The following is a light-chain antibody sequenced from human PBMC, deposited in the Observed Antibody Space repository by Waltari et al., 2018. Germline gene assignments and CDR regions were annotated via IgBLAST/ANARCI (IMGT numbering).Light chain of an antibody. Sequence: QSVLTQPPSASGNPGQRVTISCSGSSSHIGSNYVYWYQQLPGTAPKLLIYRNNQRPPGVPDRFSGSKSGTSASLAISGLRSEDEADYYCAAWDDSLSGWVFGGGTKLTVL. CDR1: SSHIGSNY. CDR2: RNN. J-gene: IGLJ3*02. V-gene: IGLV1-47*01. CDR3: AAWDDSLSGWV.